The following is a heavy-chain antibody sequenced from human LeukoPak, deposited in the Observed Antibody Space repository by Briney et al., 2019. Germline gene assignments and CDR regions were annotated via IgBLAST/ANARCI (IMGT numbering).Heavy chain of an antibody. CDR3: AREWGRIAVAGGPGY. CDR1: GFIFSNYA. Sequence: PGGSLRLSCEASGFIFSNYAMHWVRQAPGKGLQWVALIWYDGQTKFYGDSVKGRFTISRDNSGSTLFLHMSSLRVEDTAVYYCAREWGRIAVAGGPGYRGQGALVTVSS. V-gene: IGHV3-33*01. J-gene: IGHJ4*02. D-gene: IGHD6-19*01. CDR2: IWYDGQTK.